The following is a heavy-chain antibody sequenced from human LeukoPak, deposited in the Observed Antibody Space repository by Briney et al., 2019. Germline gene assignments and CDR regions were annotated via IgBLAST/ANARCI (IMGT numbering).Heavy chain of an antibody. CDR1: SGSISTSNYY. Sequence: SETLSLTCTVSSGSISTSNYYLGWVRQPPGKALEWIGNIVYSGSTYYSPSLKSRFTISLDTSKNQFSLKLSSVTAADTAVYYCARIGSSSWFSYYYYMDVWGKGTTVTVSS. V-gene: IGHV4-39*07. D-gene: IGHD6-13*01. CDR2: IVYSGST. J-gene: IGHJ6*03. CDR3: ARIGSSSWFSYYYYMDV.